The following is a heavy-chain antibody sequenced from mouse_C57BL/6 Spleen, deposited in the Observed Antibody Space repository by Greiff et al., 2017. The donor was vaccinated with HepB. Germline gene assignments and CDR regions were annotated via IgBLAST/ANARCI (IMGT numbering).Heavy chain of an antibody. D-gene: IGHD1-1*01. CDR3: AITTVVATDY. J-gene: IGHJ4*01. CDR1: GYSITSGYY. CDR2: ISYDGSN. V-gene: IGHV3-6*01. Sequence: VQLQQSGPGLVKPSQSLSLTCSVTGYSITSGYYCNWIRQFPGNQLEWMGYISYDGSNNYNPSLKNRISITRDTSKNQFFLKLNSVTTEDTATYYCAITTVVATDYWGQGTSVTVSS.